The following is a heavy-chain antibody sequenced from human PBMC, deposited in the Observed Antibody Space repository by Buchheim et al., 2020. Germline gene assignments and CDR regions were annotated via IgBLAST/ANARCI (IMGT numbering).Heavy chain of an antibody. Sequence: QVQLVQSGAEVKKPGASVKVSCKASGYTFTNYYMHWVRQAPGQGLEWMGIINPSSGSTTSAQKFQVRVTMTRATSTSTVYMELTSLRSEDTAVYYCARALGYCSGGSCSPYYFDFWGQGTL. CDR1: GYTFTNYY. CDR3: ARALGYCSGGSCSPYYFDF. V-gene: IGHV1-46*03. D-gene: IGHD2-15*01. J-gene: IGHJ4*02. CDR2: INPSSGST.